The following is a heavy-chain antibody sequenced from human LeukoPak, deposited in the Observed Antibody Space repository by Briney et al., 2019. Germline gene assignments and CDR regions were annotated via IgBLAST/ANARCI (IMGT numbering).Heavy chain of an antibody. V-gene: IGHV3-23*01. CDR1: GFTLSTYA. Sequence: PGGSLRLSCAASGFTLSTYAMSWVRQAPGQGLEWVSSISGDGGSTYYAESVKGRFTISRDNSKNTLYLQMNSQRAEDTAVYYCAKRPDCSTTNCFRFEYWGQGTLVTVSS. J-gene: IGHJ4*02. D-gene: IGHD2-2*01. CDR3: AKRPDCSTTNCFRFEY. CDR2: ISGDGGST.